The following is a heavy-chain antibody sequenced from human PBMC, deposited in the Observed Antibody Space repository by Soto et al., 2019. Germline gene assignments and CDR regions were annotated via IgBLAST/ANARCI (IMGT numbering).Heavy chain of an antibody. V-gene: IGHV3-30-3*01. Sequence: QVQLVESGGGVVQPGRSLRLSCAASGFTFSSYAMHWVRQAPGKGLEWVAVISYDGNNKYYADSVKGRFTMSRDNSKNTLYLQMNTLRAEDTAVYYCVRDKYWVTSAYGMDVWGQGTTVTVSS. J-gene: IGHJ6*02. CDR1: GFTFSSYA. CDR3: VRDKYWVTSAYGMDV. D-gene: IGHD2-21*02. CDR2: ISYDGNNK.